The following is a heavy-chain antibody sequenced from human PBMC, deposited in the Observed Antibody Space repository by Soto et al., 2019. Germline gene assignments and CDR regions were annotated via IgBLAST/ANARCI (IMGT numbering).Heavy chain of an antibody. CDR1: GFTFAEYA. J-gene: IGHJ4*02. CDR2: INGNSGII. Sequence: EVQLVESGGGLVQPGRSLRLSCAASGFTFAEYAMHWVRQAPGKGLEWVSGINGNSGIIAYADSVKGRFTISRDNAKNSLYLQMNSLRAYDTAVYYCEAHYYDSSGYFFQYWGQGTLVTVSS. D-gene: IGHD3-22*01. V-gene: IGHV3-9*01. CDR3: EAHYYDSSGYFFQY.